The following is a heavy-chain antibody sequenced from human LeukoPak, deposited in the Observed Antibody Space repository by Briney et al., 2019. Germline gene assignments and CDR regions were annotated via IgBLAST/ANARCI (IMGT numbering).Heavy chain of an antibody. CDR2: IYWDDDT. J-gene: IGHJ4*02. CDR1: GFSLSTGGVG. D-gene: IGHD3-22*01. V-gene: IGHV2-5*02. Sequence: SGPTLVNPTQTLTLTCTFSGFSLSTGGVGASWVRQPPGKALEWLALIYWDDDTRYRPSQMSRLTISKDTSKNQVVLSMTNMDPVDTATYYCAHSTFGYDSPMGINDYWGQGTPVTVSS. CDR3: AHSTFGYDSPMGINDY.